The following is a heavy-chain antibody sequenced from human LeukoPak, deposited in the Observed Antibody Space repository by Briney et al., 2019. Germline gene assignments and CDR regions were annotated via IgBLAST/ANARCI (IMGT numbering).Heavy chain of an antibody. J-gene: IGHJ4*02. D-gene: IGHD6-13*01. V-gene: IGHV4-4*07. CDR1: GGSISSYY. CDR3: ARHFLHYSSWYYAY. CDR2: IYTSGST. Sequence: SETLSLTCTVSGGSISSYYWSWIRQPAGTGLEWIGRIYTSGSTNYNPSLKSRVTISVDTSKNQFSLKLSSVTAADTAVYYCARHFLHYSSWYYAYWGQGTLVTVSS.